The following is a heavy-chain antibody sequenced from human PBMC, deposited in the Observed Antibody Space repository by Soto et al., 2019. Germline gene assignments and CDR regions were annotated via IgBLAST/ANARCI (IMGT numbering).Heavy chain of an antibody. Sequence: QVQLVQSGAEVKKPGASVKVSCKASGYTFTSYGISWVRQAPGQGLEWMGRISAYNGNTNYAQKLQGRVTMTTDTATRRAYMELRSRRSDDTAVYYCARVVGALGHWFDPWGQGTLVTVSS. CDR2: ISAYNGNT. CDR1: GYTFTSYG. V-gene: IGHV1-18*01. CDR3: ARVVGALGHWFDP. J-gene: IGHJ5*02. D-gene: IGHD1-26*01.